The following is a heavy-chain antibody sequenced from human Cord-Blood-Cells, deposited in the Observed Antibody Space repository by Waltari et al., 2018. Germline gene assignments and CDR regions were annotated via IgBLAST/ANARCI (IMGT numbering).Heavy chain of an antibody. J-gene: IGHJ4*02. CDR3: TRHGTNWGYY. CDR2: IRSKANSYAT. V-gene: IGHV3-73*02. CDR1: GSTLSGPA. D-gene: IGHD7-27*01. Sequence: EVQLVESGGGLVQPGGSLKLSCAASGSTLSGPAMHWVRQASGKGLEWVGRIRSKANSYATAYAASVKGRFTISRDDSKNTAYLQMNSLKTEDTAVYYCTRHGTNWGYYWGQGTLVTVSS.